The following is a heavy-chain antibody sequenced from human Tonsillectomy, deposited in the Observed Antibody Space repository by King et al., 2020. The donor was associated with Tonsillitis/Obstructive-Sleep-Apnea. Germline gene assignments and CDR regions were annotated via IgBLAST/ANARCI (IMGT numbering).Heavy chain of an antibody. D-gene: IGHD1-1*01. J-gene: IGHJ4*02. CDR2: IRSKANTYAT. CDR3: SPEGTGFGS. CDR1: GFTFSASS. V-gene: IGHV3-73*01. Sequence: QVVEDGGDLVQPGGSLTLSCAASGFTFSASSMHWVRQASGKGLEWVGRIRSKANTYATAYAASVKGRFTISRDDSKNTAYLQMNSLTAEDTAVYYCSPEGTGFGSWGQGTLVTVSS.